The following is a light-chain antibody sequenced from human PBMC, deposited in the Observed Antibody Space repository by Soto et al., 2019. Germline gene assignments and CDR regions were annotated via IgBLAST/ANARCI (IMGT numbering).Light chain of an antibody. Sequence: QSVLTQPASVSGSPGHSITISCTGTSSDVGGYNYVSWYQQHPGKAPKLMIYEVSNRPSGVSNRFSGSKSGNTASLTISGLQAEDEADYYCSSYTSSTTLVVFGGGTKLTVL. CDR1: SSDVGGYNY. CDR2: EVS. J-gene: IGLJ2*01. CDR3: SSYTSSTTLVV. V-gene: IGLV2-14*01.